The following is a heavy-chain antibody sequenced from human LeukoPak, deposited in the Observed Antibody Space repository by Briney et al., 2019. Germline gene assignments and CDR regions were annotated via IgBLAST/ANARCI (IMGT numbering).Heavy chain of an antibody. CDR3: ARFDRAVAGSGIF. CDR1: GGSFSGYY. D-gene: IGHD6-19*01. J-gene: IGHJ4*02. CDR2: INHSGST. Sequence: SETLSLTCAVYGGSFSGYYWTWVRQPPGKGLEWIGEINHSGSTNYNPSLESRVTISLDTSKYQFSLKLSSVTAADTAVYYCARFDRAVAGSGIFWGQGNLVIVSS. V-gene: IGHV4-34*01.